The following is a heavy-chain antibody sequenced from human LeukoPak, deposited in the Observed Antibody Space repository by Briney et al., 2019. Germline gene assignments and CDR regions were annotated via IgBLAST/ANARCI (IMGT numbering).Heavy chain of an antibody. CDR1: GFTFSSYS. CDR2: ISSSSYI. J-gene: IGHJ3*02. D-gene: IGHD1-26*01. CDR3: ARDQSGDAFDI. V-gene: IGHV3-21*01. Sequence: GGSLRLSCAASGFTFSSYSMNWVRQAPGKGLEWVSSISSSSYIYYADSVKGRFTISRDNAKNSLYLQMNSLRAEDTAVYYCARDQSGDAFDIWGQGTMVTVSS.